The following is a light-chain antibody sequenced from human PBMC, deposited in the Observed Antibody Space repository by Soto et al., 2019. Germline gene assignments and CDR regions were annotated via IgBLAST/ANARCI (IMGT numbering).Light chain of an antibody. Sequence: QSALTQPRSVSGSPGQSVTISCTGTSSDVGGYNYVSWYQQHPGKAPKLMIYGVSERPSGVPDRFSGSKSGNTASLTISGLQAEDEADYYCSSYRSGGTFVFGSGTKLTVL. CDR3: SSYRSGGTFV. J-gene: IGLJ1*01. CDR1: SSDVGGYNY. V-gene: IGLV2-11*01. CDR2: GVS.